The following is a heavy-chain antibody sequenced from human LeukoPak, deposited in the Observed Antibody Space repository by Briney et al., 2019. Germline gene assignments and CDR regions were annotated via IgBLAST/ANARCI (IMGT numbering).Heavy chain of an antibody. J-gene: IGHJ4*02. D-gene: IGHD1-26*01. CDR1: GYTFSNYG. CDR3: ARDLAFPGSYGSAEFYFDF. CDR2: ISGQTGKT. V-gene: IGHV1-18*01. Sequence: ASVKVSCKASGYTFSNYGISWVRQATGRGLEWMGWISGQTGKTKQAQKFQGRITLTTDSATNTAYMELRSLTSDDTAVYYSARDLAFPGSYGSAEFYFDFWGQGALVTVSS.